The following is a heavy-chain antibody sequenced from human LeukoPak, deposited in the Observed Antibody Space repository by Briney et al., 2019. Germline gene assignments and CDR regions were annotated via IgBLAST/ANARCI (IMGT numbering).Heavy chain of an antibody. CDR2: ISWNSGSI. CDR1: GFTFDDYA. V-gene: IGHV3-9*01. D-gene: IGHD4-17*01. CDR3: AKLTVTTLFDY. J-gene: IGHJ4*02. Sequence: GGSLRLSCAASGFTFDDYAMHWVRQAPGKGLEWVSGISWNSGSIGYADSVKGRFTISRDNAKNSLYLQMNSLRAEDTALYYCAKLTVTTLFDYWGQGTLVTVSS.